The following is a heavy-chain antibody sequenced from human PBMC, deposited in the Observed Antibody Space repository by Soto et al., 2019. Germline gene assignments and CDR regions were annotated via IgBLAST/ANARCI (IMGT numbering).Heavy chain of an antibody. CDR1: GFTFNNYA. D-gene: IGHD2-2*01. J-gene: IGHJ4*02. CDR3: AKLGSSSWSPHYYFDY. CDR2: ITGSGSDT. Sequence: EVQVLESGGGLVQPGGSLRLSCAASGFTFNNYAMGWVRQAPGKGLEWVSAITGSGSDTYYVDSVKGRFTISRDNSQNTLYLQMNSLRIEDTAVFYCAKLGSSSWSPHYYFDYWGQGTLVTVSS. V-gene: IGHV3-23*01.